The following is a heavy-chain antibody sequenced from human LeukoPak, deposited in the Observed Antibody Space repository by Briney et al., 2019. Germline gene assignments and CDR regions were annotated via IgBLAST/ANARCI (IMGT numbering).Heavy chain of an antibody. D-gene: IGHD6-6*01. CDR3: ARDSSSYS. CDR2: IKQDGSEK. CDR1: GFTFSSYW. Sequence: PGGSPRLSCAASGFTFSSYWMSWFRQAPERGLEWVANIKQDGSEKYYVDSVKGRFTISRDNAKNSLYLQMNSLRAEDTAVYYCARDSSSYSWGQGTLVTVSS. V-gene: IGHV3-7*01. J-gene: IGHJ4*02.